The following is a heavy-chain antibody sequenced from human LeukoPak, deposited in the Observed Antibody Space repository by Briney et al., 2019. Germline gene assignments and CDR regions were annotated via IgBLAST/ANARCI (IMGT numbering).Heavy chain of an antibody. CDR3: ARGDSGSYSDY. V-gene: IGHV4-34*01. CDR2: INHSGSA. Sequence: SETLSLTCAVYDGSFSGYYCSWIRQPPGKGLEGIGEINHSGSANYNPSLKSRVTILLDTSKSQFSLNLKSVTAADTAVYYCARGDSGSYSDYWGQGTLVTVSS. J-gene: IGHJ4*02. D-gene: IGHD1-26*01. CDR1: DGSFSGYY.